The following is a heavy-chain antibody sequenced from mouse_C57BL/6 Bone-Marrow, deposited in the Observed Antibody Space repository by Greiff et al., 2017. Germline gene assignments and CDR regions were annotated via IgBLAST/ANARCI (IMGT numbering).Heavy chain of an antibody. CDR1: GFTFSDYY. J-gene: IGHJ1*03. CDR3: ARHGDYYGSSYLYWYFDV. D-gene: IGHD1-1*01. Sequence: EVQVVESGGGLVQPGGSLKLSCAASGFTFSDYYMYWVRQTPERRLEWVAYISNGGGSTYYPDTVKGRYTISRDNAKNTLYLQMSRLKSEDTAMYYCARHGDYYGSSYLYWYFDVWGTGTTVTVSS. V-gene: IGHV5-12*01. CDR2: ISNGGGST.